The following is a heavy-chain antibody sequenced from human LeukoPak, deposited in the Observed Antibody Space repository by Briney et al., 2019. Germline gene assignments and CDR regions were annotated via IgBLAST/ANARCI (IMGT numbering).Heavy chain of an antibody. Sequence: TGGSLRLSCAASGFSFSSYNMNWVRHSPTKGLEWVASIDTTSEYIFYTDSLKGRFTISRDNAKNSLYLQMNSLRAEDTAVYYCARTDYDSSGYYYVDYFDYWGQGTLVTVSS. D-gene: IGHD3-22*01. CDR2: IDTTSEYI. CDR3: ARTDYDSSGYYYVDYFDY. J-gene: IGHJ4*02. V-gene: IGHV3-21*06. CDR1: GFSFSSYN.